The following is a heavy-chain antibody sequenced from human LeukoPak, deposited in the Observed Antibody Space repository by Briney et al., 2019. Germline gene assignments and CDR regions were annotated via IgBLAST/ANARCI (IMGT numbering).Heavy chain of an antibody. J-gene: IGHJ4*02. CDR2: IYPGDSDT. CDR3: AGQSYNTKSIDF. CDR1: GYSFTSYW. Sequence: GESLKISCKGSGYSFTSYWIGWVRQMPGKGLEWMGIIYPGDSDTRYSPSFQGQVTISADKSINTAYLQWSSLKASHTAIYFCAGQSYNTKSIDFWGQGNLVTVSS. V-gene: IGHV5-51*01. D-gene: IGHD2-8*01.